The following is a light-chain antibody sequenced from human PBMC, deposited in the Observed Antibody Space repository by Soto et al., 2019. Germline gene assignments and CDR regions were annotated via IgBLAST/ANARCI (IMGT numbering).Light chain of an antibody. Sequence: QSVLTQSPSASASLGASVKLTCTLSSGHITYAIAWHQQQAEMGPRYLMKLNNDGSHSKGDGIPDRFSGSSSGAERYLTISSLQSEDEADYYCQTWGTGIGVFGGGTKLTVL. CDR1: SGHITYA. V-gene: IGLV4-69*01. CDR2: LNNDGSH. CDR3: QTWGTGIGV. J-gene: IGLJ2*01.